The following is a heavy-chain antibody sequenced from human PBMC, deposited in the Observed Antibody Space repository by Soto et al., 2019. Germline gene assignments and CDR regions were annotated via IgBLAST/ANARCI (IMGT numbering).Heavy chain of an antibody. CDR1: GFTFSSYA. V-gene: IGHV3-23*01. CDR2: ISGSGGNT. D-gene: IGHD2-15*01. Sequence: EVQLLESGGGLVQPGGSLRLSCAASGFTFSSYAMSWVRQAPGKGLEWVSAISGSGGNTYYADSAKGRFTISRDNSKNTLYLQMNSLRAEDTAVYYCAKGTCSSGSCYKLDYWGQGTLVTVSS. CDR3: AKGTCSSGSCYKLDY. J-gene: IGHJ4*02.